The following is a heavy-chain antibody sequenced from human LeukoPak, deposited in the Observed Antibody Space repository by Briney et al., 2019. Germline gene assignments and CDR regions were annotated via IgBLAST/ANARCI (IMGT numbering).Heavy chain of an antibody. V-gene: IGHV1-2*02. Sequence: ASVKVSCKASGYTFTGYYMYWVRQAPGQGLEWMGWINPNSGGTNYAQNFQGRVTMTRDTSISTAYMELSRLRSDDTAVYYCARAYSSTSETQFDNWGQGTLVTVSS. CDR1: GYTFTGYY. J-gene: IGHJ4*02. CDR3: ARAYSSTSETQFDN. D-gene: IGHD6-13*01. CDR2: INPNSGGT.